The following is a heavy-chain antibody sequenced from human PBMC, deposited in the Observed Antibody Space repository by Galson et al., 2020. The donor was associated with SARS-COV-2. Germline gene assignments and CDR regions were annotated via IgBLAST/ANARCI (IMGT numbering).Heavy chain of an antibody. V-gene: IGHV1-69*13. CDR2: IIPIFGTA. J-gene: IGHJ6*02. CDR1: GGTFSSYA. CDR3: ARKGYSGGYDYGGYYYYYGMDV. D-gene: IGHD5-12*01. Sequence: SVTVSCKASGGTFSSYAISWVRQAPGQGLEWMGGIIPIFGTANYAQKFQGRVTITADESTSTAYMELSSLRSEDAAVYYCARKGYSGGYDYGGYYYYYGMDVWGQGTTVTVSS.